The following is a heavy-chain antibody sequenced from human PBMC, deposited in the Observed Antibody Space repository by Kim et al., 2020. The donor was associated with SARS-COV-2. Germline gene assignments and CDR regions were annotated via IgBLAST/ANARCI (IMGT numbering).Heavy chain of an antibody. Sequence: GGSLRLSCAASGFTFSSYAMSWVRQAPGKGLEWVSAISGSGGSTYYADSVKGRFTISRDNSKNTLYLQMNSLRAEDTAVYYCAKILWSSGSGSYSPADAFDSWGQGTMVTVSS. D-gene: IGHD3-10*01. CDR2: ISGSGGST. CDR3: AKILWSSGSGSYSPADAFDS. V-gene: IGHV3-23*01. J-gene: IGHJ3*02. CDR1: GFTFSSYA.